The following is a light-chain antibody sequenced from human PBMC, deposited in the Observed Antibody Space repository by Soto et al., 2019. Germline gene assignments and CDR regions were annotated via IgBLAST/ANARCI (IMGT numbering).Light chain of an antibody. CDR3: QQYYTAPHT. V-gene: IGKV4-1*01. J-gene: IGKJ2*01. Sequence: DIVMTQSPDSLAVSLGERATINCKSSQSVLYSSNNKNYLTWYQQKPGQPPKLLIYWASTRESGVPDRFSGSGSGTDFTLTISSLQAEDVAIYYCQQYYTAPHTFGQGTKLELK. CDR2: WAS. CDR1: QSVLYSSNNKNY.